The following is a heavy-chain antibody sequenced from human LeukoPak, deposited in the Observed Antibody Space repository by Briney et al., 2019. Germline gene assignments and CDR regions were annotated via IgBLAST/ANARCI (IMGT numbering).Heavy chain of an antibody. CDR2: ISGGGSII. CDR1: GFRSKNFA. D-gene: IGHD5-18*01. V-gene: IGHV3-23*01. CDR3: AKAAMDTTYFDS. Sequence: GGSLRLSCAASGFRSKNFAMSWVRQALGKGLEWVSAISGGGSIIFYADSVKGRFTVSRDNSRKTLFLQMHSLRAEDTAQYYCAKAAMDTTYFDSWGQGTLVTVSS. J-gene: IGHJ4*02.